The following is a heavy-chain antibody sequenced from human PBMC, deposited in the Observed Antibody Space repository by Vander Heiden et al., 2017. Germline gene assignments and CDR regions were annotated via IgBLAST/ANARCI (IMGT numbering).Heavy chain of an antibody. CDR2: ISGSGGST. Sequence: EVQLLESGGGLVQPGGSLRLSCAASGFTFCRYAISWVGQAPGKGLEWVSAISGSGGSTYYADSVKGRFTISRDNSKNTLYLQMNSLRAEDTAVYYCAKVDAKERKGFFDYWGQGTLVTVSS. V-gene: IGHV3-23*01. CDR1: GFTFCRYA. D-gene: IGHD3-9*01. J-gene: IGHJ4*02. CDR3: AKVDAKERKGFFDY.